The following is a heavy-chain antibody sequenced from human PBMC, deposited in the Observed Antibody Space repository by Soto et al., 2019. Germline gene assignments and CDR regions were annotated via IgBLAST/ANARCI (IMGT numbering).Heavy chain of an antibody. V-gene: IGHV1-18*04. D-gene: IGHD6-19*01. CDR1: GYTFTSYG. Sequence: QVQLVQSGAEVKKPGASVKVSCKASGYTFTSYGISWVRQAPGQGLEWMGWIRAYNGYTNYAQKLQGRGTMTTDTSTNTAYMELRSLISDDTAVYYCARASDGYRSGWYVGYFDYWGQGTLVTVSS. CDR2: IRAYNGYT. CDR3: ARASDGYRSGWYVGYFDY. J-gene: IGHJ4*02.